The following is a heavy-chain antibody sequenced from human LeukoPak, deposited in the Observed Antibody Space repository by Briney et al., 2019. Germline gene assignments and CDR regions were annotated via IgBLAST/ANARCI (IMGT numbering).Heavy chain of an antibody. D-gene: IGHD6-13*01. Sequence: SETLSLTCTVSGGSISSSSYYWGWIRQPPGRGLEWIGSIYYSGSTYYNPSLKSRVTISVDTSKNQFSLKLSSVTAADTAVYYCARVVEEQQLGYYFDYWGQGTLVTVSS. CDR3: ARVVEEQQLGYYFDY. J-gene: IGHJ4*02. CDR1: GGSISSSSYY. V-gene: IGHV4-39*07. CDR2: IYYSGST.